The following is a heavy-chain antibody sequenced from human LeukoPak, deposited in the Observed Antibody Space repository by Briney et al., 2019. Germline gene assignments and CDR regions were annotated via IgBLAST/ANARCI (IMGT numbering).Heavy chain of an antibody. V-gene: IGHV4-39*07. CDR3: AREYGSGSYYNQPFDY. CDR2: IYYSGST. CDR1: GGSISSSSYY. Sequence: SETLSLTCTVSGGSISSSSYYWGWIRQPPGKGLEWIGSIYYSGSTYYNPSLKSRVTISVDTSKNQFSLKLSSVTAADTAVYYCAREYGSGSYYNQPFDYWGQGTLVTVSS. J-gene: IGHJ4*02. D-gene: IGHD3-10*01.